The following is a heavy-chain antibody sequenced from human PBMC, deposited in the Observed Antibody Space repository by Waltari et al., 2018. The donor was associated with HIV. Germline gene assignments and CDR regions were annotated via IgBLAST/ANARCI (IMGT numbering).Heavy chain of an antibody. CDR2: ILYDGSNK. J-gene: IGHJ6*02. CDR3: ARGIPQSNWGHYYYGMDV. CDR1: GFTVSSCG. V-gene: IGHV3-33*01. D-gene: IGHD7-27*01. Sequence: QVQLVESGGGVVQPGRSLRLSCAASGFTVSSCGMHWVGQAPGKGLVLIAFILYDGSNKYYGSSVKCRFTISRDDSRNTLYLQMNSLTADDTAVYYCARGIPQSNWGHYYYGMDVWGQGTTVTVSS.